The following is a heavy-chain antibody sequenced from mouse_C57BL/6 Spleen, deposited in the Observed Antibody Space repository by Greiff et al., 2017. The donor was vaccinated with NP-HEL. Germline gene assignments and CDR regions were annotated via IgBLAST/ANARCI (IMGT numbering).Heavy chain of an antibody. D-gene: IGHD3-3*01. CDR1: GYTFTSYW. CDR2: IDPSDSYT. V-gene: IGHV1-69*01. CDR3: ARYRDEGDFDY. J-gene: IGHJ2*01. Sequence: QVQLQQPGAELVMPGASVKLSCKASGYTFTSYWMHWVKQRPGQGLEWIGEIDPSDSYTNYNQKFKGKSTLTVDKSSSTAYMQLSSLTSEDSAVYYCARYRDEGDFDYWGQGTTLTVSS.